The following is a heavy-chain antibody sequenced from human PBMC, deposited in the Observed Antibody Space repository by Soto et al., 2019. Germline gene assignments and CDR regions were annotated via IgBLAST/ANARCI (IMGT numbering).Heavy chain of an antibody. D-gene: IGHD3-9*01. Sequence: QVQLVQSGAEVKKPGASVKVSCKASGYTFTSYGISWVRQAPGQGVEWMGWISAYNGNTNYAQKLQGRVTMTTDTSTSTAYMELRSLRSDDTAVYYCARYDILRGQTDYYYYGMDVWGQGTTVTVSS. CDR1: GYTFTSYG. J-gene: IGHJ6*02. CDR2: ISAYNGNT. V-gene: IGHV1-18*01. CDR3: ARYDILRGQTDYYYYGMDV.